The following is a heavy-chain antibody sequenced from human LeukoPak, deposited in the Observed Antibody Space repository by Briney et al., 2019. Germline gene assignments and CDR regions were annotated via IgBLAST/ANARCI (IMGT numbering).Heavy chain of an antibody. Sequence: GGSLRLSCAASGFIFSDYGMHWVRQAPGKGLEWVTFIRHDGSNKYYVDSVKGRFTISRDNSKSMVYLQMNSLRPEDTAVYYCAKEGTASKPSDLDYWGQGTLVTVSS. D-gene: IGHD1/OR15-1a*01. CDR2: IRHDGSNK. V-gene: IGHV3-30*02. CDR3: AKEGTASKPSDLDY. CDR1: GFIFSDYG. J-gene: IGHJ4*02.